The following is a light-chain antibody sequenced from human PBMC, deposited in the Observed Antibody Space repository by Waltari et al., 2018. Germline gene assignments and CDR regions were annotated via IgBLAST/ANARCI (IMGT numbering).Light chain of an antibody. CDR3: QQYNNWPGT. CDR2: GAS. J-gene: IGKJ1*01. V-gene: IGKV3-15*01. CDR1: QSVRSN. Sequence: ELVMTQSPATLSVSPGEGATLSCRASQSVRSNLAWYQQKPGQAPRHLIYGASTRATGIPARFNGGGSGTEFTLTISSLQSEDFATYYCQQYNNWPGTFGQGTKVEIK.